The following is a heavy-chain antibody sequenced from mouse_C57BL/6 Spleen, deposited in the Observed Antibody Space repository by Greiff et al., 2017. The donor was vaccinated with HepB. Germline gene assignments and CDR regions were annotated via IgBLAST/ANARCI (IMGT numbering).Heavy chain of an antibody. CDR3: ARVVRDWYFDV. CDR2: IDPSDSYT. V-gene: IGHV1-50*01. Sequence: QVQLQQPGAELVKPGASVKLSCKASGYTFTSYCMQWVKQRPGQGLEWIGEIDPSDSYTNYNQKFKGKATLTVDTSSSTAYMQLSSLTSEDSAVYYCARVVRDWYFDVWGTGTTVTVSS. J-gene: IGHJ1*03. CDR1: GYTFTSYC. D-gene: IGHD1-1*01.